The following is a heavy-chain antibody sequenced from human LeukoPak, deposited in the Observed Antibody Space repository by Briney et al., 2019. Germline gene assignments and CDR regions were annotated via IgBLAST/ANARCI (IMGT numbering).Heavy chain of an antibody. Sequence: GGSLRLSCAASEFTFDDYAMHWVRQAPGKGLEWVSGISWNSGSIGYADSVKGRFTISRDNAKNSLYLQMNSLRAEDTALYYCAKGYYDSSGTDYWGQGTLVTVSS. CDR3: AKGYYDSSGTDY. CDR2: ISWNSGSI. CDR1: EFTFDDYA. J-gene: IGHJ4*02. D-gene: IGHD3-22*01. V-gene: IGHV3-9*01.